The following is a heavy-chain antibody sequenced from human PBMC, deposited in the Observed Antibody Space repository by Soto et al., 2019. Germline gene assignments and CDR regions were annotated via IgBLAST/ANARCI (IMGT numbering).Heavy chain of an antibody. D-gene: IGHD6-19*01. J-gene: IGHJ5*02. CDR1: GGTFSTFG. V-gene: IGHV1-69*06. Sequence: QEQLVQSGAEVKKPGSSVKVSCKVSGGTFSTFGISWVRQAPGQGLEWMGGIIPIFNTAKYAQKFQGRVTITADKSTSTVHMELSSLRSEDTAVYYCARQRVSSGWHYGNWFDPWVQGTLVTVSS. CDR2: IIPIFNTA. CDR3: ARQRVSSGWHYGNWFDP.